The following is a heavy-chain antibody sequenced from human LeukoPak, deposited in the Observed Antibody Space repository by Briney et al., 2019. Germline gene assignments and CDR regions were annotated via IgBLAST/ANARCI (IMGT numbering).Heavy chain of an antibody. D-gene: IGHD3-22*01. Sequence: GGSLRLSCAASGFTFSSYAMHWVRQAPGKGLEWVAVISYDGSNKYYADSVKGRFTISRDNSKNTLYLQMNSLRAEDTAVYYCARDRGYYDSSGIDHYFDYWGQGTLVTVSS. V-gene: IGHV3-30-3*01. CDR2: ISYDGSNK. J-gene: IGHJ4*02. CDR1: GFTFSSYA. CDR3: ARDRGYYDSSGIDHYFDY.